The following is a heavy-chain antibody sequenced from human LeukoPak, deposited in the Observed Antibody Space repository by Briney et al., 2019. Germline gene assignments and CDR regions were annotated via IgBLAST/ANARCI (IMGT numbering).Heavy chain of an antibody. CDR1: GSTFSSYG. J-gene: IGHJ4*02. CDR2: ISYDGSNK. CDR3: AKAPQDY. V-gene: IGHV3-30*18. Sequence: NPGGSLRLSCAASGSTFSSYGMHWVRQAPGKGLEWVAVISYDGSNKYYADSVKGRFTISRDNSKNTLYLQMNSLRAEDTAVYYCAKAPQDYWGQGTLVTVSS.